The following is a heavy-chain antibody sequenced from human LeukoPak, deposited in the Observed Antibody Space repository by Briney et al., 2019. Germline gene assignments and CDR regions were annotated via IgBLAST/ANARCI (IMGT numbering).Heavy chain of an antibody. CDR2: IYYDGST. CDR1: GGSISSTTYY. J-gene: IGHJ5*02. Sequence: SETLSLTCTVSGGSISSTTYYWGWIRQPPGKGLEWIVSIYYDGSTYYNPSLKSRVTISVDTSKNQFSLKLRSVTAADTAVYYCARRGIAAAGTGFDPWGQETLVTVSS. CDR3: ARRGIAAAGTGFDP. V-gene: IGHV4-39*01. D-gene: IGHD6-13*01.